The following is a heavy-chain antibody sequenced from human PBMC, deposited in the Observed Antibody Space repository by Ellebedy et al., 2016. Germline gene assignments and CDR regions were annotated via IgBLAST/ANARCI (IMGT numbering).Heavy chain of an antibody. Sequence: GESLKISCAASGFTVSDHYMDWVRQAPGKGLEWVGFIRSKTYGGTTQYAASVEGRFTISRDEFKNSVYLQMNSLKSEDTAVYYCARGMRYSSGWYGEDYWGQGTTVTVSS. V-gene: IGHV3-72*01. CDR1: GFTVSDHY. D-gene: IGHD6-19*01. CDR2: IRSKTYGGTT. CDR3: ARGMRYSSGWYGEDY. J-gene: IGHJ4*03.